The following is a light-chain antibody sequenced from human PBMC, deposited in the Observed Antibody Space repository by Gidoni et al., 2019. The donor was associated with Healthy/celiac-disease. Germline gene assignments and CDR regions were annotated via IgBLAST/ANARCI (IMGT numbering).Light chain of an antibody. Sequence: EIVMTQTSATLSVSPEERATLSCRASQSVSSNLAWYQQKPGQSPRLLIYGASTRATSIPARFSGSGSGTEFTITISSLQSEDFAVYYCQQYNNWTPWTFGQGTKVEIK. CDR3: QQYNNWTPWT. CDR1: QSVSSN. V-gene: IGKV3-15*01. J-gene: IGKJ1*01. CDR2: GAS.